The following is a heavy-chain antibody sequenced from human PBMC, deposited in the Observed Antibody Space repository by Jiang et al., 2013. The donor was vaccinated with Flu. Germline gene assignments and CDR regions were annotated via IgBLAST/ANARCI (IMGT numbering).Heavy chain of an antibody. Sequence: GAEVKKPGSSVKISCKASGDTLKNSAISWVRRAPGQGLEWMGGIIPYIRTTKHAQKFQGRVMITADESTSTAFMELSRLTSEDTAVYYCARDLLAAEGYGYYGMDVWGHGTTVSVSS. CDR2: IIPYIRTT. J-gene: IGHJ6*02. D-gene: IGHD6-13*01. CDR1: GDTLKNSA. V-gene: IGHV1-69*01. CDR3: ARDLLAAEGYGYYGMDV.